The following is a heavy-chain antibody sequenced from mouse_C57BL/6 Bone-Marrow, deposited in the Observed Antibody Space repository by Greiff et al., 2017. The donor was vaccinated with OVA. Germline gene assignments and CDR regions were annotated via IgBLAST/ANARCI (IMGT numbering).Heavy chain of an antibody. CDR3: ARPDWFAY. CDR2: IYPGDGDT. J-gene: IGHJ3*01. Sequence: QVQLQQSGPELVKPGASVKMSCKASGYAFSSSWMNWVKQRPGKGLEWIGRIYPGDGDTNYNRKFKGKATLTADKSSSTAYMQLSSLTSEDSAVYFCARPDWFAYWGQGTLVTVSA. CDR1: GYAFSSSW. V-gene: IGHV1-82*01.